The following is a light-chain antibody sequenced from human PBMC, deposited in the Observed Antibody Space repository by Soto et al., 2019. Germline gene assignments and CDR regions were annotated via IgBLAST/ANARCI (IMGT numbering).Light chain of an antibody. Sequence: EIMLTQSPATVALSPGERAPLSCRASQSVSSKLAWYQQKPGQAPRLLIYDASNRATGIPARFSGSGSGTDFTLTISSLEPEDFAVYYCQQFGSSRTFGQGTKVDIK. CDR3: QQFGSSRT. CDR1: QSVSSK. CDR2: DAS. V-gene: IGKV3-11*01. J-gene: IGKJ1*01.